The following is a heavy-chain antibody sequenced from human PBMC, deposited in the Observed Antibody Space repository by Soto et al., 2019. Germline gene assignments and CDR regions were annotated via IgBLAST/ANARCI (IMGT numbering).Heavy chain of an antibody. Sequence: KTSETLSLTCTVSGGSISSGDYYWSWIRQPPGKGLEWIGYIYYSGSTYYNPSLKSRVTISVDTSKNQFSLKLSSVTAADTAVYYCARGREDYDFWSGYYFPPYFDYWGQGTLVTVSS. CDR2: IYYSGST. CDR3: ARGREDYDFWSGYYFPPYFDY. CDR1: GGSISSGDYY. J-gene: IGHJ4*02. D-gene: IGHD3-3*01. V-gene: IGHV4-30-4*01.